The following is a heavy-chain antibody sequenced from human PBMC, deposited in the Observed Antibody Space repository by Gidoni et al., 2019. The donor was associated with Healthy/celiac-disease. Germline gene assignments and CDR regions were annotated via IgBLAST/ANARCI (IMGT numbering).Heavy chain of an antibody. J-gene: IGHJ6*02. CDR2: ISPSFGTA. Sequence: QVQLVQSGAEVKKPGPAVQVSCTASGGTFTCSAISWVRQAPGQGLEWMGGISPSFGTANNAQKFKSRVTITADESTSTANRKLSSQRAEGTAGYYDAAYMVGASKRVYYGMDVWGQGTTVTVSS. CDR1: GGTFTCSA. D-gene: IGHD1-26*01. V-gene: IGHV1-69*01. CDR3: AAYMVGASKRVYYGMDV.